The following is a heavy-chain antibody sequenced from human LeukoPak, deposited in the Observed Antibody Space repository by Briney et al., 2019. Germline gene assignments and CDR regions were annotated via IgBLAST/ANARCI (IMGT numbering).Heavy chain of an antibody. CDR2: IDATSGTI. CDR3: ARDATVGVPGTLYFDH. V-gene: IGHV3-48*04. D-gene: IGHD6-19*01. CDR1: GGSVSSST. J-gene: IGHJ4*02. Sequence: ETLSLTCTVSGGSVSSSTFYWGWIRQPPGKGLEWVSYIDATSGTIHYGDSVKGRFTISRDNAKNSLYLQMNSLRVEDTAVYYCARDATVGVPGTLYFDHWGQGILVTVSS.